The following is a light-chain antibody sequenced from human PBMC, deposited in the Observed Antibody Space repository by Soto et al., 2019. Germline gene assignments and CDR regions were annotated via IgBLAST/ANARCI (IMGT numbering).Light chain of an antibody. V-gene: IGKV3-20*01. Sequence: EIVLTQSPGTLSLSPGERATLSCRASQSVSSSYLAWYQQKPGQAPRLLIYGASSRATGIPDRFSGSGSGTAFTITISRLEPEDFAVYYWQQYGSSPQVYTFGQGTKLEIK. CDR2: GAS. CDR1: QSVSSSY. CDR3: QQYGSSPQVYT. J-gene: IGKJ2*01.